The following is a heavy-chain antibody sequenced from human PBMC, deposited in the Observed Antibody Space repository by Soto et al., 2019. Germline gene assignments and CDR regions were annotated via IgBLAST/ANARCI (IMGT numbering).Heavy chain of an antibody. CDR2: IIAYNGNT. J-gene: IGHJ3*02. CDR1: GFTFTISA. CDR3: ASRRGSGWYLGAFDI. Sequence: GASVKVSCTDSGFTFTISAVQWVRQARGQGLEWMGWIIAYNGNTNYAQKFQGRVTMTTDTSTSTAYMELRSLRSDDTAVYYCASRRGSGWYLGAFDIWGQGTMVTVSS. D-gene: IGHD6-19*01. V-gene: IGHV1-18*01.